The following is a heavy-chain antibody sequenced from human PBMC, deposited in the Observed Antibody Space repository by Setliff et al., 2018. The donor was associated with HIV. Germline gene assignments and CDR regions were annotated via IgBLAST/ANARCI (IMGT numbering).Heavy chain of an antibody. D-gene: IGHD6-13*01. CDR1: GYSYTSYW. CDR2: IYLDDSDT. J-gene: IGHJ6*03. CDR3: ARCPSNHMTEAGKKTIYYHYMDV. V-gene: IGHV5-51*01. Sequence: GESLKISCKGPGYSYTSYWIGWVRQMPGKGLEWMGIIYLDDSDTRYSPAFKGHVNISVDKSITTAYLQWSSLKASDTALYYCARCPSNHMTEAGKKTIYYHYMDVWGKGTTVTVSS.